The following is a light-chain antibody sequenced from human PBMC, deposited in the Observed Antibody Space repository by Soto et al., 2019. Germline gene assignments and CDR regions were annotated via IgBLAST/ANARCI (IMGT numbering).Light chain of an antibody. V-gene: IGKV3-20*01. CDR2: GAS. CDR3: QQYSSSPIT. Sequence: EILLTQSPDTLSLSPGERAPLSCRASQSIGSSYLAWYQQNPGQAPRLLIYGASSRATGIPDRFSGGGSGTDFSLTISRLDPEDFAVYYCQQYSSSPITFGQGTRLEIK. J-gene: IGKJ5*01. CDR1: QSIGSSY.